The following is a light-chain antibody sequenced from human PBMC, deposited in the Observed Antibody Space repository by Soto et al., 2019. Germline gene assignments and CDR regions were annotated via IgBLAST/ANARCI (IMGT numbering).Light chain of an antibody. CDR1: QSVSSN. CDR3: QQYNNWPPIT. CDR2: GAS. J-gene: IGKJ5*01. Sequence: EIVMTQSPATLSVSPGERANLSCRASQSVSSNLAWYQQKPGQAPWLLIYGASTRATGIPARFSGSGSGTEFTLTNSSLQSEDFAVYYCQQYNNWPPITFVQGTRLEIK. V-gene: IGKV3-15*01.